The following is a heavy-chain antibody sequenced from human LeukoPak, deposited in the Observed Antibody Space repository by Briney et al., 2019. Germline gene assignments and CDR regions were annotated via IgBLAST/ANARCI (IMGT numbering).Heavy chain of an antibody. CDR1: GYTFTGYY. CDR2: INPNSGGT. V-gene: IGHV1-2*02. Sequence: AASVKVSCKASGYTFTGYYMHWVRQAPGQGLEWMGWINPNSGGTNCAQKFQGRVTMTRDTSISTAYMELSRLRSDDTAVYYCARDSHHRNWFDPWGQGTLVTVSS. J-gene: IGHJ5*02. CDR3: ARDSHHRNWFDP.